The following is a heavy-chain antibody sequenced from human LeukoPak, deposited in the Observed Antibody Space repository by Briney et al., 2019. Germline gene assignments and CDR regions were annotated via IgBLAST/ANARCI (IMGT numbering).Heavy chain of an antibody. CDR3: ARAFYYGFLSGYYTFDD. CDR2: INAYNGST. CDR1: GYTFTRSG. J-gene: IGHJ4*02. Sequence: ASVKVSCKASGYTFTRSGITWVRQASGQGLEWMGWINAYNGSTNYAQNSQGRVIMTTDPSTNTAYMELRSLRSDDTAVFYCARAFYYGFLSGYYTFDDWGPGTLVTVSS. D-gene: IGHD3-3*01. V-gene: IGHV1-18*01.